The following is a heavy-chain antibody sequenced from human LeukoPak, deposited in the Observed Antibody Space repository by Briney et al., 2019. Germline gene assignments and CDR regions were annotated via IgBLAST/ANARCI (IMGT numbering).Heavy chain of an antibody. CDR2: ISSSSSYI. V-gene: IGHV3-21*01. J-gene: IGHJ4*02. CDR1: GFTFSSYS. CDR3: ARRYSSGWYPGPTLDY. Sequence: GGSLRLSCAASGFTFSSYSMNWVRQAPGKGLEWVSSISSSSSYIYYADSVKGRFTISRDNAKNSLYLQMNSLRAEDTAVYYCARRYSSGWYPGPTLDYWDQGTLVTVSS. D-gene: IGHD6-19*01.